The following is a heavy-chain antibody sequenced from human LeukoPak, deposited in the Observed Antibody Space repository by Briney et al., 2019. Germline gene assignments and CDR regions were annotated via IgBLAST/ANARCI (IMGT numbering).Heavy chain of an antibody. V-gene: IGHV4-59*01. CDR2: IYYSGST. CDR1: GGSISSYY. J-gene: IGHJ4*02. CDR3: ARVSRDMVRGVLYYFDY. Sequence: PAETLSLTCTVSGGSISSYYWSWIRQPPGKGLEWIGYIYYSGSTNYNPSLKSRVTISVDTSKNQFSLKLSSVTAADTAVYYCARVSRDMVRGVLYYFDYWGQGTLVTVSS. D-gene: IGHD3-10*01.